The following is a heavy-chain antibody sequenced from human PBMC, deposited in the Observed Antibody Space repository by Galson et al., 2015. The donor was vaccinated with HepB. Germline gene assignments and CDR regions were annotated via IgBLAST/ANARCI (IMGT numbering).Heavy chain of an antibody. V-gene: IGHV3-23*01. D-gene: IGHD6-13*01. J-gene: IGHJ5*02. CDR2: ISTSGDRT. Sequence: SLRLSCAASGSTFSNYAMTWVRQAPGKGLEWVSSISTSGDRTYFTDSVKGRFTISRDNSENALYLQMNSLRAEDTAIYYCTTLSSRSSWSTWGQGTLVTVSS. CDR3: TTLSSRSSWST. CDR1: GSTFSNYA.